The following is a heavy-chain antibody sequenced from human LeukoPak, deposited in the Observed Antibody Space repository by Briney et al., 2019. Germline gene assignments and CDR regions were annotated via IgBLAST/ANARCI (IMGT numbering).Heavy chain of an antibody. CDR2: ISDSGNT. J-gene: IGHJ4*02. CDR3: AKAPVTTCRGAYCYPFDY. CDR1: GFTLSSYA. V-gene: IGHV3-23*01. D-gene: IGHD2-21*01. Sequence: GGSLRLSCAASGFTLSSYAMSWVRQAPGKGLEWVSAISDSGNTYHADSVKGRFTISRDSSKNALFLQMNRLRPEDAAVYYCAKAPVTTCRGAYCYPFDYWGQGTLVTVSS.